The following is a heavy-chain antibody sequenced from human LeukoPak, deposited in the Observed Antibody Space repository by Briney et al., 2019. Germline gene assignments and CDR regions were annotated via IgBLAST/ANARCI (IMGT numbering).Heavy chain of an antibody. Sequence: PGGSLRLSCAASGFTFSSYSMNWVRQAPGKGLEWVSSISSSSSYIYYADSVKGRFTISRDNAKNSLYLQMNSLRAEDTAVYYCARVILRGFSDAFDIWGQGTMVTVSS. J-gene: IGHJ3*02. V-gene: IGHV3-21*01. CDR3: ARVILRGFSDAFDI. CDR1: GFTFSSYS. CDR2: ISSSSSYI. D-gene: IGHD1-26*01.